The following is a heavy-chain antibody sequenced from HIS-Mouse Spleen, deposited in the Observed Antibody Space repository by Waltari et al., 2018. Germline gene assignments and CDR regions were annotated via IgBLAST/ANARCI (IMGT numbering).Heavy chain of an antibody. D-gene: IGHD2-2*01. V-gene: IGHV1-69*09. CDR1: GYTFTGYY. Sequence: QVQLVQSGAEVKKPGASVKVSCKASGYTFTGYYMHWVRQAPGQGFEWIGRIIPTLGIANYEQKCQGRVTITADKSTGTAYMELSSLRSEDTAVYYCARCSPVVPAASSLDYWGQGTLVTVSS. CDR3: ARCSPVVPAASSLDY. CDR2: IIPTLGIA. J-gene: IGHJ4*02.